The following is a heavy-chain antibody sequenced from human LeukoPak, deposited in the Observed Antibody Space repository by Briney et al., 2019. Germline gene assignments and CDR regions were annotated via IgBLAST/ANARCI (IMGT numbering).Heavy chain of an antibody. CDR3: ARDPDRYSSGWYFDP. D-gene: IGHD6-19*01. J-gene: IGHJ5*02. CDR2: ISSSSSYI. V-gene: IGHV3-21*01. CDR1: GFTFSTNT. Sequence: GGSLRLSCAASGFTFSTNTMNWVRQAPGKGLQCVSTISSSSSYIYYADSVKGRFTISRDNAKNSLYLQMNSLRAEDTAVYYCARDPDRYSSGWYFDPWGQGTLVTVSS.